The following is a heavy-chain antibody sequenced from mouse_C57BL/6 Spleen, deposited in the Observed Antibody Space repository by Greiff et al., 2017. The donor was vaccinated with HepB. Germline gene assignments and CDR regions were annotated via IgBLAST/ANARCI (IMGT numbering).Heavy chain of an antibody. J-gene: IGHJ3*01. CDR1: GFTFSSYA. D-gene: IGHD2-4*01. CDR3: ARDYDYDAAWFAY. CDR2: ISDGGSYT. Sequence: EVNLVESGGGLVKPGGSLKLSCAASGFTFSSYAMSWVRQTPEKRLEWVATISDGGSYTYYPDNVKGRFTISRDNAKNNLYLQMSHLKSEDTAMYYCARDYDYDAAWFAYWGQGTLVTVSA. V-gene: IGHV5-4*01.